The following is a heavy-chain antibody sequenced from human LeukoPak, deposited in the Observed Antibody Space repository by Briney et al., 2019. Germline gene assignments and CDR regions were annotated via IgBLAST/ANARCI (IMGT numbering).Heavy chain of an antibody. CDR2: INHSGST. V-gene: IGHV4-34*01. J-gene: IGHJ4*02. D-gene: IGHD2-2*03. Sequence: SETLSLTCAVYGGSFGGYYWSWIRQPPGKGLEWIGEINHSGSTNYNPSLKSRVTISVDTSKNQFSLKLSSVTAADTAVYYCARARTGYCSSTRCRSYFDYWGQGTLVTVSS. CDR3: ARARTGYCSSTRCRSYFDY. CDR1: GGSFGGYY.